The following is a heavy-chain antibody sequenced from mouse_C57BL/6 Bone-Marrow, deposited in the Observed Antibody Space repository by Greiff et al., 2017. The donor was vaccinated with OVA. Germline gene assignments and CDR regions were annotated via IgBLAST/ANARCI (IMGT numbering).Heavy chain of an antibody. V-gene: IGHV2-2*01. CDR2: IWRGGST. CDR3: ARNSHPFDGCGAWFAY. Sequence: QVQLQQSGPGLVQPSQSLSITCTVSGFSLTSYGVHWVRQSPGKGLEWLGVIWRGGSTDYNAAFISSLGISKDNSKSQVFFKMNSLQAQATAIYYGARNSHPFDGCGAWFAYWGQGTLVTVSA. J-gene: IGHJ3*01. CDR1: GFSLTSYG. D-gene: IGHD2-3*01.